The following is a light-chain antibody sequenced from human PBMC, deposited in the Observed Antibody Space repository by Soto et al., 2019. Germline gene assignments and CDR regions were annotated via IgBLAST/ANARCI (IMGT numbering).Light chain of an antibody. CDR2: GAS. CDR3: QQYDKWPLT. V-gene: IGKV3-15*01. J-gene: IGKJ1*01. CDR1: PRITNN. Sequence: EIVLTQSPATLSVSPGERVTLSCRASPRITNNLAWYQQKPGQTPRLLIYGASIRASDAPVRFHASGSGTDFTLTISSLQSEDVGVYYCQQYDKWPLTFGLGTKLEI.